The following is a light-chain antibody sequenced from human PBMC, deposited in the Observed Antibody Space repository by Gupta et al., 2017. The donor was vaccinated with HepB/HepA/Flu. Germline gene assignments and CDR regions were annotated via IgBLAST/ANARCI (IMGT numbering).Light chain of an antibody. CDR2: ENE. J-gene: IGLJ2*01. CDR1: SSNIGTNY. CDR3: STWANTLSFHVV. V-gene: IGLV1-51*01. Sequence: QSELTQPPSVSAAPGQKDTISCTGNSSNIGTNYVSWYQQLPGTAPTLLIYENEKRPAGSSYRFSESNSATSDTLGITGLQTGDEADYDCSTWANTLSFHVVFGGVTKVTVL.